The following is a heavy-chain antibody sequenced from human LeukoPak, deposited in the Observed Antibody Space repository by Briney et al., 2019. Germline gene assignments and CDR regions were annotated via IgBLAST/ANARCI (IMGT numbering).Heavy chain of an antibody. D-gene: IGHD2-2*01. CDR1: GGSISSYY. CDR2: IYTSGST. Sequence: SETLSLTCTVSGGSISSYYWSWIRQPAGKGLEWIGRIYTSGSTNYNPSLKSRVTMSVDTSKNQFSLKLSSVTAADTAVYYCARVGYCSSTSCYGMDVWGKGTTVTVSS. CDR3: ARVGYCSSTSCYGMDV. J-gene: IGHJ6*04. V-gene: IGHV4-4*07.